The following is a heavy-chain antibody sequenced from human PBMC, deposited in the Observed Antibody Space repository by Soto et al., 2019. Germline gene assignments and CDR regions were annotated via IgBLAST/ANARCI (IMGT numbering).Heavy chain of an antibody. CDR3: AGRRIREYNWFDP. Sequence: SETLSLTCTVSGGSISSSSYYWGWIRQPPGKGLEWIGSIYYSGSTYYNPSLKSRVTISVDTSKNQFSLKLSSVTAADTAVYYCAGRRIREYNWFDPWGQGTLVTVSS. J-gene: IGHJ5*02. V-gene: IGHV4-39*01. CDR1: GGSISSSSYY. CDR2: IYYSGST.